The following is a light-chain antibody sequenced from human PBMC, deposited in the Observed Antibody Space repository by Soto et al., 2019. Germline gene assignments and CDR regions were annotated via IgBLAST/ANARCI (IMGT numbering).Light chain of an antibody. V-gene: IGLV1-40*01. Sequence: QSVLTQPPSVSGAPGQRVSISCTGSGSNIGAGYDVHWYQQLPGTAPKLLIYDNNNRPSGVPDRFSGSKSGTSASLAITGLQAEVEADYYCQSYDSSLKVVFGGGTKLTVL. J-gene: IGLJ2*01. CDR1: GSNIGAGYD. CDR3: QSYDSSLKVV. CDR2: DNN.